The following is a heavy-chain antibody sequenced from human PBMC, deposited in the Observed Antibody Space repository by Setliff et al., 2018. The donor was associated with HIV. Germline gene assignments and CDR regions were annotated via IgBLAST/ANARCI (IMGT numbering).Heavy chain of an antibody. V-gene: IGHV1-46*01. CDR1: GYTFTTYY. J-gene: IGHJ4*02. CDR3: ARDPGGAPIAVAGTETPYYFDY. Sequence: SVKVSCKASGYTFTTYYMHWVRQAPGQGLEWMGIINPSGGSTSYAQKFQGRVTMTRDTSTSTVYMELSSLRSEDTAVYYCARDPGGAPIAVAGTETPYYFDYWGQGTLVTVSS. D-gene: IGHD6-19*01. CDR2: INPSGGST.